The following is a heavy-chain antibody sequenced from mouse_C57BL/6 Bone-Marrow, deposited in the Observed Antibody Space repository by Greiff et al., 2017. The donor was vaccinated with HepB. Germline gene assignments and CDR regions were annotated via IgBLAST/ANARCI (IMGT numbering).Heavy chain of an antibody. CDR2: INPSSGYT. CDR3: ASRDYAMDY. Sequence: QVQLKESGAELARPGASVKMSCKASGYTFTSYTMHWVKQRPGQGLEWIGYINPSSGYTKYNQKFKDKATLTADKSSSTAYMQLSSLTSEDSAVYYCASRDYAMDYWGQGTSVTVSS. CDR1: GYTFTSYT. V-gene: IGHV1-4*01. J-gene: IGHJ4*01.